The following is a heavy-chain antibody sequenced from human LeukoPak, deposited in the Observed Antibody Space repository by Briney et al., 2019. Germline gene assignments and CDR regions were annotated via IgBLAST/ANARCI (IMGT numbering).Heavy chain of an antibody. CDR2: IWYDGSNK. V-gene: IGHV3-33*06. CDR1: GFSFSSYG. Sequence: GGSLRLSCVGSGFSFSSYGMHWIRQAPGKGLEWVAVIWYDGSNKFYTDSVKVRFTISRDNSKNTPYLQMDSLRAEDTAVYYCAKGGSGLYRTYNWFDPWGQGTLVTVSS. J-gene: IGHJ5*02. CDR3: AKGGSGLYRTYNWFDP. D-gene: IGHD6-19*01.